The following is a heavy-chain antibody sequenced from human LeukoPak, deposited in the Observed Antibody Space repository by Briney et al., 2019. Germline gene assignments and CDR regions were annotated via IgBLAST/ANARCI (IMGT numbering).Heavy chain of an antibody. D-gene: IGHD4-11*01. J-gene: IGHJ4*02. CDR3: AGSRPAPQSFDY. CDR2: IYHSGST. V-gene: IGHV4-30-2*01. CDR1: GGSISSGGYY. Sequence: SETLSLTCTVSGGSISSGGYYWSWIRQPPGKGLEWIGYIYHSGSTYYNPSLKSRVTISVDRSKNQFSLKLSSVTAADTAVYYCAGSRPAPQSFDYWGQGTLVTVSS.